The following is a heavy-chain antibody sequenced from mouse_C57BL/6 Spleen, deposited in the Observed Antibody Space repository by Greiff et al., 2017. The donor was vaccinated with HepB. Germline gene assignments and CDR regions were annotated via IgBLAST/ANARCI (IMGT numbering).Heavy chain of an antibody. J-gene: IGHJ2*01. D-gene: IGHD6-2*01. V-gene: IGHV1-82*01. CDR3: ASSLFFDY. CDR2: IYPGDGDT. CDR1: GYAFSSSW. Sequence: VQLQQSGPELVKPGASVKISCKASGYAFSSSWMNWVKQRPGKGLEWIGRIYPGDGDTNYNGKFKGKATLTADKSSSTAYMQLSSLTSEDSAVYFCASSLFFDYWGQGTTLTVSS.